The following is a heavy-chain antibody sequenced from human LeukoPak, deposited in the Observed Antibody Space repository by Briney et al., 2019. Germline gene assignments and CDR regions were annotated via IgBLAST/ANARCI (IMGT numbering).Heavy chain of an antibody. CDR2: ISSSGSTI. V-gene: IGHV3-11*04. CDR3: ARDLSGYSSGWSENRYFDY. D-gene: IGHD6-19*01. J-gene: IGHJ4*02. Sequence: PGGSLRLSCAASGFTFSDYYMSWIRQAPGKGLEWVSYISSSGSTIYYADSVKGRFTISRDNAKNSLYLQMNSLRAEDTAVYYCARDLSGYSSGWSENRYFDYWGQGTLVTVSS. CDR1: GFTFSDYY.